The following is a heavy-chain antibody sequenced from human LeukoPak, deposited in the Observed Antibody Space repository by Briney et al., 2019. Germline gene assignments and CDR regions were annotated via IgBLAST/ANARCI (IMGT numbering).Heavy chain of an antibody. CDR1: GYTFSNYY. J-gene: IGHJ3*02. V-gene: IGHV1-46*01. Sequence: ASVKVSCKASGYTFSNYYMHWVRQAPGQGLEWMGIINPSSGSTSYEQKFQGRVTMTRDTSTSTVYMEMSSLTSEDTAVYYCARGTYYYDSSGSGAFDIWGQGTMVTVSS. D-gene: IGHD3-22*01. CDR3: ARGTYYYDSSGSGAFDI. CDR2: INPSSGST.